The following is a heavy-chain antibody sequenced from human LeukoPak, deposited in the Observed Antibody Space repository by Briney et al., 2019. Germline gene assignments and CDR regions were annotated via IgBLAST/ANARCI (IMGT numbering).Heavy chain of an antibody. CDR3: ARDLSLGGATYYFDY. Sequence: PGGPLRPSCAAPGSTFSDYYMSWIRRAPGKGWEWFSYISSSGSTIYYADSVKGRFTISRDNAKNSLCLQMNSLRAEDTAVYYCARDLSLGGATYYFDYWGQGTLVTVSS. CDR2: ISSSGSTI. V-gene: IGHV3-11*01. D-gene: IGHD1-26*01. J-gene: IGHJ4*02. CDR1: GSTFSDYY.